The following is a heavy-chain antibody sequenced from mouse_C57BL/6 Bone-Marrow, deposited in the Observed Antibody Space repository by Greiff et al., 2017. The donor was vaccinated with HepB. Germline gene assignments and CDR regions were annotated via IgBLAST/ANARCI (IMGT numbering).Heavy chain of an antibody. V-gene: IGHV1-15*01. D-gene: IGHD1-1*01. Sequence: VQLQQSGAELVRPGASVTLSCKASGYTFTDYEMHWVKQTPVHGLEWIGAIDPETGGTAYNQKFKGKAILTADKSSSPAYMELRSLTSEDSAVYYCTRPHTLREYFDYWGQGTTLTVSS. CDR2: IDPETGGT. CDR3: TRPHTLREYFDY. CDR1: GYTFTDYE. J-gene: IGHJ2*01.